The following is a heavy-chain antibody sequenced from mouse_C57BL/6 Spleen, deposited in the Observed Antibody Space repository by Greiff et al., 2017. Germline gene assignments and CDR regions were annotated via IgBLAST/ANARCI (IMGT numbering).Heavy chain of an antibody. CDR1: GFTFSSYG. CDR3: ARHPYYSNYVAY. Sequence: DVKLVESGGDLVKPGGSLKLSCAASGFTFSSYGMSWVRQTPDKRLEWVATISSGGSYTYYPDSVKGRFTISRDNAKNTLYLQMSSLKYEDTAMYYCARHPYYSNYVAYWGQGTLVTVSA. D-gene: IGHD2-5*01. V-gene: IGHV5-6*02. J-gene: IGHJ3*01. CDR2: ISSGGSYT.